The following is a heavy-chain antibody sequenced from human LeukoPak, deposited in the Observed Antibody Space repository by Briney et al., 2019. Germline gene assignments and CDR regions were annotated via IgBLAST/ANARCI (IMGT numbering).Heavy chain of an antibody. J-gene: IGHJ3*02. CDR1: GFTFSSYA. V-gene: IGHV3-30-3*01. D-gene: IGHD3-22*01. CDR2: ISYDGSNK. CDR3: ASTNTYYYDSSGHNSGAFDI. Sequence: GRSLRLSCAASGFTFSSYAMHWVRQAPGKGLEWVAVISYDGSNKYYADSVKGRFTISRDNSKNTLYLQMNSLRAEDTAVYYCASTNTYYYDSSGHNSGAFDIWGQGTMVTVSS.